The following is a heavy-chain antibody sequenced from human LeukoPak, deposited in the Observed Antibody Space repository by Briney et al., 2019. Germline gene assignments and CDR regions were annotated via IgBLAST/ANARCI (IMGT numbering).Heavy chain of an antibody. D-gene: IGHD3-22*01. CDR3: ARDASFQDSSDYRFDY. V-gene: IGHV3-48*04. Sequence: PGGSLRLSCAASGFTFSSYSMNWVRQAPGKGLEWVSYISSSGSTIYYADSVKGRFTISRDNAKNSLYLQMNSLRADDTAVYYCARDASFQDSSDYRFDYWDQGTLVTVSS. CDR2: ISSSGSTI. CDR1: GFTFSSYS. J-gene: IGHJ4*02.